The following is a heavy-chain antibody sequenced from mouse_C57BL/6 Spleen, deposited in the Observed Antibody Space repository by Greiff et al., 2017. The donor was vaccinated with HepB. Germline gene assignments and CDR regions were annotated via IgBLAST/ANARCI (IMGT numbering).Heavy chain of an antibody. Sequence: EVQLQQSGPELVKPGASVKMSCKASGYTFTDYNMHWVKQSHGKSLEWIGYLNPNNGGTSYNQKFKGKATLTVNKSSSTAYMELRSLTSEESAVYYCAREELSFDYWGQCTTLTVSS. CDR3: AREELSFDY. V-gene: IGHV1-22*01. CDR2: LNPNNGGT. CDR1: GYTFTDYN. D-gene: IGHD1-3*01. J-gene: IGHJ2*01.